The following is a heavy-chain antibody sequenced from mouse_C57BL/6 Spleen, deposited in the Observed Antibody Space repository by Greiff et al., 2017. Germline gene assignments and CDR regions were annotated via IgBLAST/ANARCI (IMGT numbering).Heavy chain of an antibody. V-gene: IGHV1-81*01. J-gene: IGHJ4*01. Sequence: QVQLKESGAELARPGASVKLSCKASGYTFTSYGISWVKQRTGQGLEWIGEIYPRSGNTYYNEKFKGKATLTADKSSSTAYRELRSLTSEDSAVDFCARSDYDYDYAMDYWGQGTSVTVSS. CDR2: IYPRSGNT. CDR3: ARSDYDYDYAMDY. CDR1: GYTFTSYG. D-gene: IGHD2-4*01.